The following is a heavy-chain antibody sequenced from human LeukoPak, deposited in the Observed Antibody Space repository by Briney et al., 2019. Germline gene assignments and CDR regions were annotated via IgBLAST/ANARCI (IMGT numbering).Heavy chain of an antibody. J-gene: IGHJ4*02. CDR1: GFTVSSNY. Sequence: TGGSLRLSCAAFGFTVSSNYMSWVRQAPGKGLEWVSVIFGGGGTYYGDSVRGRFTISRDNSKNTLYLQMNSLRAEDTAIYYCATGRSCPTCYLTDYWGQGTLVTVSS. V-gene: IGHV3-66*02. CDR3: ATGRSCPTCYLTDY. CDR2: IFGGGGT. D-gene: IGHD2-2*01.